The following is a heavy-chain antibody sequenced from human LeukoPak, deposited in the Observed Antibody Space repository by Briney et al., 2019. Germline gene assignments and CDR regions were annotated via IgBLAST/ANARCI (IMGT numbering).Heavy chain of an antibody. CDR3: ARAGEMRYMDV. D-gene: IGHD5-24*01. Sequence: GGSLRLSCEASGFTFSNYYMSWIRQAPGKGLQGVSHIKGNGATTYYADSVRGRFTISMDNAKNSLFLQLNSLRVDDTATYYCARAGEMRYMDVWGKGTAVTVS. CDR2: IKGNGATT. J-gene: IGHJ6*03. CDR1: GFTFSNYY. V-gene: IGHV3-11*01.